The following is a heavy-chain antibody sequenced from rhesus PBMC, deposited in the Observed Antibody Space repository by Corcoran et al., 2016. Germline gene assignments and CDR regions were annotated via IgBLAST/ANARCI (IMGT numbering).Heavy chain of an antibody. V-gene: IGHV2-95*01. CDR3: ARYSYSYFYVDY. D-gene: IGHD5-12*01. CDR2: IYWNDSK. CDR1: GFSIRTTGTG. J-gene: IGHJ4*01. Sequence: QVTLKESGPALVKPTQTLTLTCTFSGFSIRTTGTGVGWIRPPPGKALEWLASIYWNDSKYYSTSLKSRLTNSKNTSKNQVVLKMTNMDPVDTATYYCARYSYSYFYVDYWGQGVLVTVSS.